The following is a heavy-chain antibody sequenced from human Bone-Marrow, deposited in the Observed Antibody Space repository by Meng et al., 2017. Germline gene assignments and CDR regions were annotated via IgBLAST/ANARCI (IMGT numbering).Heavy chain of an antibody. CDR2: ISSSGSTI. CDR3: ARDDYYDSSGVYGMDV. Sequence: GESLKISCAASGFTFSSYEMNWVRQAPGKGREWVSYISSSGSTIYYADSVKGRFTISRDNAKNSLYLQMNSLRAEDTAVYYCARDDYYDSSGVYGMDVWGQGTMVTVSS. D-gene: IGHD3-22*01. J-gene: IGHJ6*02. V-gene: IGHV3-48*03. CDR1: GFTFSSYE.